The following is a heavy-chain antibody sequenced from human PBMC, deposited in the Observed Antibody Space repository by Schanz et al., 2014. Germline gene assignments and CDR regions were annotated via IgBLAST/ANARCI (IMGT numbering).Heavy chain of an antibody. D-gene: IGHD3-16*01. CDR1: ELTLSTHA. J-gene: IGHJ5*02. CDR2: ISSTGGST. CDR3: ARGAGGLDT. Sequence: EVQLVESGGGVVQPGRSLRLSCAGSELTLSTHAMTWVRQAPGKGLEWVSAISSTGGSTYYADSVKGRFTISRDNSKNTLYLHTTSMSAEDTAVYYCARGAGGLDTWGQGTPVTVSS. V-gene: IGHV3-23*04.